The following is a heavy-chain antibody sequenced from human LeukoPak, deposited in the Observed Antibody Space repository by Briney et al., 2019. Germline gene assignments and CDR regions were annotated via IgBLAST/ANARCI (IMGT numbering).Heavy chain of an antibody. CDR2: INSDGSST. CDR1: GFTFSSYA. CDR3: ASLPWYDGAWFDP. J-gene: IGHJ5*02. D-gene: IGHD2-15*01. Sequence: PGGSLRLSCAASGFTFSSYAMHWVRQAPGKGLVWVSRINSDGSSTSYADSVKGRFTISRDNAKNTLYLQMNSLRAEDTAVYYCASLPWYDGAWFDPWGQGTLVTVSS. V-gene: IGHV3-74*01.